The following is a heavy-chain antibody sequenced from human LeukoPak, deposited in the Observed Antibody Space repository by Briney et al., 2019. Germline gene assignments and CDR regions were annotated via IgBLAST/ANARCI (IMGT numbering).Heavy chain of an antibody. D-gene: IGHD3-16*01. Sequence: GGSLRLSCAASGFIFSSYGMHWVRQAPGKGLEWVAIISYDGSSHYYADSVKGRFTISRDNSKNTLYLQMNSLRRGDTAVYYCAKEAPERGSYAFDMWGQGTIVAVSS. J-gene: IGHJ3*02. CDR1: GFIFSSYG. CDR2: ISYDGSSH. CDR3: AKEAPERGSYAFDM. V-gene: IGHV3-30*18.